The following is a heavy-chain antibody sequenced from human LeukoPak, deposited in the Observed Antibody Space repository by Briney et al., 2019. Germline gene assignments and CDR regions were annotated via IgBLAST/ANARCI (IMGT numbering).Heavy chain of an antibody. D-gene: IGHD3-10*01. V-gene: IGHV1-18*01. CDR3: ARAPVTSYYGSGSYWYFDL. Sequence: ASVKVSCTASGYTFTSYGISWVRQAPGQGLEWMGWISAYNGNTNYAQKLQGRVTMTTDTSTSTAYMELRSLRSDDTAVYCRARAPVTSYYGSGSYWYFDLWGRGTLVTVSS. CDR1: GYTFTSYG. J-gene: IGHJ2*01. CDR2: ISAYNGNT.